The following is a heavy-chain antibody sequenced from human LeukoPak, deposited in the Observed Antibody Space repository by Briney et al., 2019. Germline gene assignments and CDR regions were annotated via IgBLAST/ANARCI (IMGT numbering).Heavy chain of an antibody. D-gene: IGHD3-10*01. CDR1: GGSISSYY. CDR3: ARSGRGGYGSGSHFDY. Sequence: SETLSLTCTVSGGSISSYYWSWIRQPPGKGLEWIGYIYYSGSTNYNPSLKSRVTISVDTSKNQFSLKLSSVTAADTAVYYCARSGRGGYGSGSHFDYWGQGTLVTVSS. V-gene: IGHV4-59*01. J-gene: IGHJ4*02. CDR2: IYYSGST.